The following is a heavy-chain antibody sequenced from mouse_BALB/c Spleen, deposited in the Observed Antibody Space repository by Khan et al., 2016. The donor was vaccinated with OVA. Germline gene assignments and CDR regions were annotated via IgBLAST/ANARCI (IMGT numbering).Heavy chain of an antibody. J-gene: IGHJ4*01. CDR2: ISSLAYSL. CDR1: GFTFSDYG. CDR3: ARSWAMDY. V-gene: IGHV5-15*02. Sequence: EVQLQESGGGLVQPGGSRKLSCAASGFTFSDYGLAWVRQAPGKGPEWVAFISSLAYSLYYADTVTGRFTISSENAKNTLYLEMSSLRSEDTAMYYCARSWAMDYWGQGTSVTVSS.